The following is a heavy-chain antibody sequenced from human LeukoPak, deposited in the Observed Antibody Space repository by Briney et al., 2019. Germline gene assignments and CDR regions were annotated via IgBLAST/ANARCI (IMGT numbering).Heavy chain of an antibody. D-gene: IGHD2-21*01. J-gene: IGHJ4*02. CDR1: GFTFSSYW. V-gene: IGHV3-7*03. Sequence: GGSLRLSCAASGFTFSSYWMSWVRQAPGKGLEWVANIKQDGSEKYYVDSVKGRFTISRDNAKNSLYLQMNSLRAEDTALYYCARAGNPPPLWDFDYWGQGTLVTVSS. CDR3: ARAGNPPPLWDFDY. CDR2: IKQDGSEK.